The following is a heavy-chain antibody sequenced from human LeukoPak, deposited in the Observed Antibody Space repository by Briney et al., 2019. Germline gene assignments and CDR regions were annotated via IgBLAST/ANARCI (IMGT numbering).Heavy chain of an antibody. Sequence: GGSLRLSCAASGFTFSSYSMIWVRQAPGKGLEWVSSISTSSWYIYYADSLKGRFTISRDNAKNTLYPQMNSLRAEDTAVYYCARGRGLRFLERVFWDYWGQGTLVTVSS. D-gene: IGHD3-3*01. J-gene: IGHJ4*02. CDR3: ARGRGLRFLERVFWDY. CDR1: GFTFSSYS. V-gene: IGHV3-21*01. CDR2: ISTSSWYI.